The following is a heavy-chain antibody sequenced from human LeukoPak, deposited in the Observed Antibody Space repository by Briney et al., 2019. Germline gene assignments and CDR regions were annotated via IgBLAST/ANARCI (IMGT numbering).Heavy chain of an antibody. CDR3: ARVSGSSEYYFDY. CDR2: ISSSGSTI. J-gene: IGHJ4*02. CDR1: GFAFDDYA. D-gene: IGHD1-26*01. V-gene: IGHV3-11*04. Sequence: PGGSLRLSCAASGFAFDDYAMHWVRQAPGKGLEWVSYISSSGSTIYYADSVKGRFTISRDNAKNSLYLQMNSLRAEDTAVYYCARVSGSSEYYFDYWGQGTLVTVSS.